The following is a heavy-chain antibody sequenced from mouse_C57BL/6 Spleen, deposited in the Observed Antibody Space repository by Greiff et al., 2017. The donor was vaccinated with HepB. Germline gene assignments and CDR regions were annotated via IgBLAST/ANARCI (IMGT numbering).Heavy chain of an antibody. V-gene: IGHV14-1*01. J-gene: IGHJ2*01. D-gene: IGHD1-1*01. CDR3: TTDYVSSYYFDY. CDR1: GFNIKDYY. CDR2: IDPEDGDT. Sequence: EVQLQQSGAELVRPGASVKLSCTASGFNIKDYYMHWVKQRPEQGLEWIGRIDPEDGDTEYAPKFQGKATMTADTSSNTAYLQLSSLTSEDTAVYYCTTDYVSSYYFDYWGQGTTLTVSS.